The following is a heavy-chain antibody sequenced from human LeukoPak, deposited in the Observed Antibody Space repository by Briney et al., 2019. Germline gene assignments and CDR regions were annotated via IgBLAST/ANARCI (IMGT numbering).Heavy chain of an antibody. CDR1: GFTFSDYY. CDR3: ARDYYGSGSAGLVQNWFDP. Sequence: GGSLRLSCAASGFTFSDYYMSWIRQAPGKGLEWVSYISSSGSTIYYADSVKGRFTISRDNAKNSLYLQMNSLRAEDTAVYYCARDYYGSGSAGLVQNWFDPWGQGTLVTVSS. CDR2: ISSSGSTI. V-gene: IGHV3-11*01. J-gene: IGHJ5*02. D-gene: IGHD3-10*01.